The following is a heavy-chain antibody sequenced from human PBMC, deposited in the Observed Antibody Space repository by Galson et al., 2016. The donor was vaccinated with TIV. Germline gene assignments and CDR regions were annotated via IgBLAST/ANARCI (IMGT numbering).Heavy chain of an antibody. CDR2: FSTSGNT. D-gene: IGHD3-3*01. CDR1: GGSVSSGTYH. V-gene: IGHV4-61*02. CDR3: VRHYDFRLAYFDL. J-gene: IGHJ2*01. Sequence: TLSLTCTVSGGSVSSGTYHWSWIRQPAGKGLEWVGRFSTSGNTNYSPSLKSRVTILVDTSKNQFSLKLSSVTAADTAVYYCVRHYDFRLAYFDLWGRGTLVTVSS.